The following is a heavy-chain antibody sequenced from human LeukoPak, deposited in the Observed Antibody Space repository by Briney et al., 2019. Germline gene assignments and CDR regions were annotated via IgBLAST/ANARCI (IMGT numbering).Heavy chain of an antibody. CDR3: AKAVGSGSYRHSDY. D-gene: IGHD3-10*01. CDR1: GFTFTSYA. V-gene: IGHV3-23*01. CDR2: ISGSADTT. Sequence: GGSLRLSCAASGFTFTSYAMSWVRQAPGKGLEWVSLISGSADTTYYAESVKGRFTISRDNSKNTLYLHMNSLTADDTAVYFCAKAVGSGSYRHSDYWGQGTLVTVSS. J-gene: IGHJ4*02.